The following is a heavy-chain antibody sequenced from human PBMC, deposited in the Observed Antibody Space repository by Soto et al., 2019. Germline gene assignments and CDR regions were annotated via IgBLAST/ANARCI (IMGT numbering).Heavy chain of an antibody. D-gene: IGHD2-15*01. CDR2: IYSGGST. Sequence: GGSLRLSCAASGFTVSSNYMSWVRQAPGKGLEWVSVIYSGGSTYYADSVKGRFTISRDNSKNTLYLQMNSLRAEDTAVYYCARVNLGRGYDRFDYWGQGTLVTVSS. CDR3: ARVNLGRGYDRFDY. J-gene: IGHJ4*02. V-gene: IGHV3-66*01. CDR1: GFTVSSNY.